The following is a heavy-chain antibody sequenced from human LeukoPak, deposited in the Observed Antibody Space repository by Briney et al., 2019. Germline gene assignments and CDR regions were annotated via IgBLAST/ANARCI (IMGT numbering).Heavy chain of an antibody. Sequence: ASVKVSCKASGGTFSSYAISWVRQAPGQGLEWMGGIIPIFGTANYAQKFQGRVTITADESTSTAYMELSSLRSEDTAVYYCARARAVFGVVIMQLNDYWGQGTLVTVSS. CDR3: ARARAVFGVVIMQLNDY. D-gene: IGHD3-3*01. V-gene: IGHV1-69*13. J-gene: IGHJ4*02. CDR1: GGTFSSYA. CDR2: IIPIFGTA.